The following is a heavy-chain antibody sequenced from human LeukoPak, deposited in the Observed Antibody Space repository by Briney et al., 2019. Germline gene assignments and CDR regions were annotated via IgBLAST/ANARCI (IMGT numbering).Heavy chain of an antibody. CDR1: GFTFSSYA. V-gene: IGHV3-30*04. D-gene: IGHD3-10*01. CDR3: ARGRFGELSHFDY. Sequence: GGFLRLSCAASGFTFSSYAMHWVRQAPGKGLEWVAVISYDGSNKYYADSVKGRFTISRDNSKNTLYLQMNSLRAEDTAVYYCARGRFGELSHFDYWGQGTLVTVSS. CDR2: ISYDGSNK. J-gene: IGHJ4*02.